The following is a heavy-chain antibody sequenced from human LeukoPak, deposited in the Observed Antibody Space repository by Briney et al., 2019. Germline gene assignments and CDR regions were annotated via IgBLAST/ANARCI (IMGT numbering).Heavy chain of an antibody. Sequence: GGSLRLSCATSGFTFSRLGMQWVRQAPGKGLEGVAVIHNDGTMGQYADSVKGRFTISKDFSRNTLHLQIHSLRDDDTAVYYCAKEGDEFRGYLDVWGKGTTVIVSS. CDR2: IHNDGTMG. V-gene: IGHV3-30*02. D-gene: IGHD5-12*01. J-gene: IGHJ6*04. CDR1: GFTFSRLG. CDR3: AKEGDEFRGYLDV.